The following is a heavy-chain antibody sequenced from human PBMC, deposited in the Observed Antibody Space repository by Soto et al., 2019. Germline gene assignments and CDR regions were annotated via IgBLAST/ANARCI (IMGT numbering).Heavy chain of an antibody. CDR2: IYYSGST. D-gene: IGHD3-22*01. Sequence: KASETLSLTCTVSGGSISSGGYYWSWIRQHPGKGLEWIGYIYYSGSTYYNPSLKSRVTISVDTSKNQFSLKLSSVTAADTAVYYCARALYYYDSSGYSNYFDYWGQGTLVTVSS. CDR3: ARALYYYDSSGYSNYFDY. CDR1: GGSISSGGYY. V-gene: IGHV4-31*03. J-gene: IGHJ4*02.